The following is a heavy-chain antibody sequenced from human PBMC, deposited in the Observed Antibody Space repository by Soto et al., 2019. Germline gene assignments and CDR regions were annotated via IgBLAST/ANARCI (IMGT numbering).Heavy chain of an antibody. Sequence: QVQLQQWGAGLLKPSETLSLTCAVYGGSFSGYYWSWIRQPPGKGLEWIGEINHSGSTNYNPSLKSRVTISVDTSKNQFSLKLSSVTAADTAVYYCARGTDGPRGYFDYWGQGTLVTVSS. CDR3: ARGTDGPRGYFDY. CDR2: INHSGST. CDR1: GGSFSGYY. J-gene: IGHJ4*02. V-gene: IGHV4-34*01. D-gene: IGHD4-17*01.